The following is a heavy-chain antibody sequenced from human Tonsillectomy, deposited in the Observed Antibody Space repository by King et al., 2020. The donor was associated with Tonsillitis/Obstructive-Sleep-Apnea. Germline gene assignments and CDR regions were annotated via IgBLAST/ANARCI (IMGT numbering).Heavy chain of an antibody. J-gene: IGHJ3*02. V-gene: IGHV3-74*01. Sequence: VQLVESGGGLVQPGGSLRLSCAASGFTFRGYWMHWVRQAPGKGLVCVSGIKCDGSDTWDADSVKGRFTISRDNAKNTLYLQMNSLRAEDTAVYYCARESDAFDIWGQGTMVTVSS. CDR1: GFTFRGYW. CDR2: IKCDGSDT. CDR3: ARESDAFDI.